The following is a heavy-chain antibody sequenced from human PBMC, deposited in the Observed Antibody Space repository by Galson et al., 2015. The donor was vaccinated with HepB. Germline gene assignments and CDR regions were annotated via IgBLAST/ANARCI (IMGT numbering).Heavy chain of an antibody. J-gene: IGHJ4*02. D-gene: IGHD1-26*01. CDR3: ARDPGGSYPKYYFDY. CDR2: INPSGGST. CDR1: GYTFTSYY. Sequence: SVKVSCKASGYTFTSYYMHWVRQAPGQGLEWMGIINPSGGSTSYAQKFQGRVTMTRDTSTSTVYMELSSLRSEDTAVYYCARDPGGSYPKYYFDYWGQGTLVTVSS. V-gene: IGHV1-46*01.